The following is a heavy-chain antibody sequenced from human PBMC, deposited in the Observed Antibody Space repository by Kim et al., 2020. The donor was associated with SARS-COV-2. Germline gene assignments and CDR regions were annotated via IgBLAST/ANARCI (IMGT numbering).Heavy chain of an antibody. J-gene: IGHJ5*02. CDR3: ARGDSWYYTRNWYDP. CDR1: GFAFSSYT. CDR2: VSGSGSST. D-gene: IGHD6-13*01. Sequence: GGSLRLSCAASGFAFSSYTMIWARQAPGKGLEWVSSVSGSGSSTYYADSMRGRFTISRDNSKNSLFLLMSGLRVDDTATYYCARGDSWYYTRNWYDPWGPGALVSVSS. V-gene: IGHV3-21*01.